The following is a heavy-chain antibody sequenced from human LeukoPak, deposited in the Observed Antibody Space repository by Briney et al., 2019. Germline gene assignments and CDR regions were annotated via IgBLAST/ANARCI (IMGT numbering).Heavy chain of an antibody. J-gene: IGHJ2*01. D-gene: IGHD1-26*01. Sequence: GGSLRLSCAASGFTFDDYAMHWVRQAPGKGLEWVSGISWNSGSIGYADSVKGRFTISRDNAKNSLYLQMNSLRAEDMALYYCAKATYSGSYYGWYFDLWGRGTLVTVSS. CDR2: ISWNSGSI. CDR1: GFTFDDYA. CDR3: AKATYSGSYYGWYFDL. V-gene: IGHV3-9*03.